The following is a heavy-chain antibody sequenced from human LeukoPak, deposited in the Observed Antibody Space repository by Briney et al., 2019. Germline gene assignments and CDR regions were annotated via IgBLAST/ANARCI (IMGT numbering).Heavy chain of an antibody. CDR3: AHTYSEGLYDAFDI. CDR2: IYWDDDK. J-gene: IGHJ3*02. CDR1: GFSLSTTGVG. D-gene: IGHD2-15*01. Sequence: SGPTLVKPTQTLTLTCTFSGFSLSTTGVGVGWIRQPPGKALEWLALIYWDDDKRYSPSLKSRLTITKDTSKNQVVLTMTNMDPVDTATYYCAHTYSEGLYDAFDIWGQGTMVTVSS. V-gene: IGHV2-5*02.